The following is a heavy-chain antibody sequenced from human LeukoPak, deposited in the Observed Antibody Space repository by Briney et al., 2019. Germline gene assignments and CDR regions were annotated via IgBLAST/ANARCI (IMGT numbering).Heavy chain of an antibody. CDR3: ARDRYYYDSSGYPYYYMDV. D-gene: IGHD3-22*01. CDR1: GFTFSSYW. J-gene: IGHJ6*03. Sequence: PGGSLRLSCAASGFTFSSYWMHWVRQAPGKGLVWVSRINSDGSSTSYADSVKGRFTISSDNAKNTLYLQMNSLRAEDTAVYYCARDRYYYDSSGYPYYYMDVWGKGTTVTVSS. CDR2: INSDGSST. V-gene: IGHV3-74*01.